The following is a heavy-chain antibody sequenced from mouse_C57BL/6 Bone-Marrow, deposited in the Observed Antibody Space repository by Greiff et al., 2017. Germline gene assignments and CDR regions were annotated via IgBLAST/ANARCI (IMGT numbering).Heavy chain of an antibody. CDR3: TTEYYGSHDY. Sequence: VQLQQSGAELVRPGASVQLSCTASGFNIKDDYMHWVKQRPEQGLEWIGWIDPENGDTEYASKFQGKATITADTSSNPAYLQLSSLTSEDTAVYYCTTEYYGSHDYWGQGTTLTVSS. D-gene: IGHD1-1*01. CDR2: IDPENGDT. J-gene: IGHJ2*01. V-gene: IGHV14-4*01. CDR1: GFNIKDDY.